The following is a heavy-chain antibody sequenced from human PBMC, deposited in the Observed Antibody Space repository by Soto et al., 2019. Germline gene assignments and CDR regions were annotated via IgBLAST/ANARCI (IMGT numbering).Heavy chain of an antibody. J-gene: IGHJ6*02. D-gene: IGHD3-10*01. V-gene: IGHV1-3*01. CDR3: ASSYYGSGNPKDYYYGMDV. Sequence: ASVKVSCKASGYTFTSYAMHWVRQAPGQRLEWMGWINAGNGNTKYSQKFQGRVTITRDTSASTAYMELSSLRSEDTAVYYCASSYYGSGNPKDYYYGMDVWGQGTTVTSP. CDR1: GYTFTSYA. CDR2: INAGNGNT.